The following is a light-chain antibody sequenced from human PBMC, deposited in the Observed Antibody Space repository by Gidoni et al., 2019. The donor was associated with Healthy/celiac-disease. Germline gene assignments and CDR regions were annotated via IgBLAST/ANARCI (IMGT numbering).Light chain of an antibody. Sequence: EIVLTQSPATLSLSPGERATLACRARQSVSSYFAWYQQKPGPVPRLLIYDASNRATDIPARFSGSGSGTDFTLTISSLEPEDFAVYYCQQRSNWPPGFGQGTRLEIK. CDR2: DAS. J-gene: IGKJ5*01. V-gene: IGKV3-11*01. CDR1: QSVSSY. CDR3: QQRSNWPPG.